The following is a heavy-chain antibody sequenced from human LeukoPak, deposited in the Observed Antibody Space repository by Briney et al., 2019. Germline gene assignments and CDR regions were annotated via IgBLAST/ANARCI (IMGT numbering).Heavy chain of an antibody. Sequence: PSETLSLTCNVSNDSIKNYYWSWIRQPPGKGLEWIGFVLYNGRTNSNPSLKSRVSISIDTSKSQFSLNLNSVTPADTAFYYCAGRYISHTPNWFDPWGPGTLVTVSS. J-gene: IGHJ5*02. CDR1: NDSIKNYY. D-gene: IGHD3-9*01. CDR2: VLYNGRT. CDR3: AGRYISHTPNWFDP. V-gene: IGHV4-59*01.